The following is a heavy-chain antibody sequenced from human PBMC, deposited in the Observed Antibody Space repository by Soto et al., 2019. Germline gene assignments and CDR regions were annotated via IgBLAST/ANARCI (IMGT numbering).Heavy chain of an antibody. V-gene: IGHV4-59*01. Sequence: SETLSLTCAVSGGSISSYDWSWIRQPPGKGLEWIGYICYSGSTNYNPSLKSRVTISVDTSKNQFSLKLSSVTAADTAVYYCARDDFHYSCMDVWGQGTMVTVSS. CDR3: ARDDFHYSCMDV. CDR1: GGSISSYD. CDR2: ICYSGST. J-gene: IGHJ6*02.